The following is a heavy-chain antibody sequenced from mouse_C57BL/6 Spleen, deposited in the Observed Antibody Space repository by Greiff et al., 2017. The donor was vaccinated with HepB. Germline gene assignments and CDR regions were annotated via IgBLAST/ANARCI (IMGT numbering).Heavy chain of an antibody. J-gene: IGHJ1*03. V-gene: IGHV1-19*01. CDR1: GYTFTDYY. D-gene: IGHD2-4*01. CDR3: TRKDDCDVLWYFGV. Sequence: EVQLQQSGPVLVKPGASVKMSCKASGYTFTDYYMNWVKQSHGQSLEWIGVINPYNGGTSYNQKFKGKATLTVDKSSSTAYMELNSLTSEDSAVYYCTRKDDCDVLWYFGVRGTTTTVTVAS. CDR2: INPYNGGT.